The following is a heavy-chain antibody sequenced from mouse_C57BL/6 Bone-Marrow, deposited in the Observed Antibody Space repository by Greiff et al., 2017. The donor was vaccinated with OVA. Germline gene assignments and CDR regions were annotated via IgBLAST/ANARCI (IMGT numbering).Heavy chain of an antibody. Sequence: QVQLQQSGAELARPGASVKLSCKASGYTFTSYGISWVKQRTGQGLEWIGEIYPRSGNTYYNEKFKGKATLTADKSSSTAYMELRRLTSEDSAVYFCARYLIYYGNYGYFDVWGTGTTVTVSS. J-gene: IGHJ1*03. V-gene: IGHV1-81*01. D-gene: IGHD2-1*01. CDR3: ARYLIYYGNYGYFDV. CDR1: GYTFTSYG. CDR2: IYPRSGNT.